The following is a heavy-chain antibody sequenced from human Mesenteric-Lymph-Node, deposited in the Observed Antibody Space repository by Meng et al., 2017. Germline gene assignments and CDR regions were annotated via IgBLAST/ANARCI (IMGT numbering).Heavy chain of an antibody. CDR2: ISAYNGNT. J-gene: IGHJ4*02. V-gene: IGHV1-18*01. CDR3: ARWDYGDYEDY. CDR1: GFTFTNYG. Sequence: ASVKVSCKASGFTFTNYGISWVRQAPGQGLEWMGWISAYNGNTNYAQKLQGRVTMTTDTSTSTAYMELRSLRSDDTAVYYCARWDYGDYEDYWGQGTLVTVSS. D-gene: IGHD4-17*01.